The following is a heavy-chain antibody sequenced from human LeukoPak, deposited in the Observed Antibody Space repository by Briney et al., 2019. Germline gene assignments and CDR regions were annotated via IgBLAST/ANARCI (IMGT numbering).Heavy chain of an antibody. CDR3: ARDLYYDMSGYYYHDY. V-gene: IGHV3-23*01. Sequence: GGSLRLSCAASGFTFSSYAMSWVRQAPGKGLEWVSAISGSGGSTYYADSVKGRFMISRDNSKNTLYLQMNSLRAEDTAVYYCARDLYYDMSGYYYHDYWGQGTLVTVSS. J-gene: IGHJ4*02. CDR1: GFTFSSYA. D-gene: IGHD3-22*01. CDR2: ISGSGGST.